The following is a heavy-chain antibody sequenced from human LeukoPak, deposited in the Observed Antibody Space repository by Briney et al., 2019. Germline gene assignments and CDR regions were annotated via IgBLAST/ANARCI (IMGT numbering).Heavy chain of an antibody. Sequence: SGTLSLSCTVSGYSITGGYFWGWIRRSPGKGRGGIGSMFHSGSTYYNPSLKSRVTMSVDTSNNHFSRRLSSVTAADTAVYYCASYLWLGEFRYFDYWGPGTPVTASS. V-gene: IGHV4-38-2*02. J-gene: IGHJ4*01. CDR3: ASYLWLGEFRYFDY. D-gene: IGHD3-10*01. CDR1: GYSITGGYF. CDR2: MFHSGST.